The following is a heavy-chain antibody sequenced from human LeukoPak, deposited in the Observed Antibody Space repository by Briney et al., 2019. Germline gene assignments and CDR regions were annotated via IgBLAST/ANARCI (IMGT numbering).Heavy chain of an antibody. CDR3: ARGDGYGYNWFDS. CDR1: GGTFSRYA. D-gene: IGHD5-24*01. V-gene: IGHV1-69*05. CDR2: IIPIFGTA. J-gene: IGHJ5*01. Sequence: SLKVSCKAFGGTFSRYAFRWVRQAPGQGLEWMGRIIPIFGTANYAQKFQGRVTITTDESTSTAYMELSSLRSEDTAVYYCARGDGYGYNWFDSWGQGTLVTVSS.